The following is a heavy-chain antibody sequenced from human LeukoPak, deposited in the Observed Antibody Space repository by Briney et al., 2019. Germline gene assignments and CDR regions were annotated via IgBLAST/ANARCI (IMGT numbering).Heavy chain of an antibody. J-gene: IGHJ6*02. Sequence: SETLSLTCTVSGGSISSYYWSWIRQTPGKGLEWIGYIYYSGSTNYNPSLKSRVTISVDTSKNQFSLKLSSVTAADTAVYYCARLPPLTGTPKDGYYYYGMDVWGQGTTVTVSS. D-gene: IGHD1-1*01. V-gene: IGHV4-59*08. CDR3: ARLPPLTGTPKDGYYYYGMDV. CDR2: IYYSGST. CDR1: GGSISSYY.